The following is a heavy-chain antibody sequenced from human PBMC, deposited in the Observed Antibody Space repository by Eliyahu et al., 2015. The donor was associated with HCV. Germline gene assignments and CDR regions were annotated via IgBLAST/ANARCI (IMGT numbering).Heavy chain of an antibody. V-gene: IGHV4-38-2*02. CDR1: GHSFSRDXY. Sequence: QVQLQESGPGLVKPSETLSLTCNGSGHSFSRDXYYCWIRQPPGQGLEWIGSMPHTGSTYYSPSFRSRIVASIDTSKNQFSLLMHFVTAADTAVYYCATQWERDGYNSWGQGTLVTVSS. CDR2: MPHTGST. D-gene: IGHD5-24*01. CDR3: ATQWERDGYNS. J-gene: IGHJ4*02.